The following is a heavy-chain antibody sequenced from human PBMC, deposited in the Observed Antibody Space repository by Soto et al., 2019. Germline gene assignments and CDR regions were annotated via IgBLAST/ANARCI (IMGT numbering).Heavy chain of an antibody. Sequence: GESLKISCAASGFTFSSYGMHWVRQAPGKGLEWVAVIWYDGSNKYYADSVKGRFTISRDNSKNTLYLQMNSLRAEDTAVYYCARDNERFLEWFPSAFDIWGQGTMVTVSS. CDR1: GFTFSSYG. V-gene: IGHV3-33*01. CDR3: ARDNERFLEWFPSAFDI. CDR2: IWYDGSNK. D-gene: IGHD3-3*01. J-gene: IGHJ3*02.